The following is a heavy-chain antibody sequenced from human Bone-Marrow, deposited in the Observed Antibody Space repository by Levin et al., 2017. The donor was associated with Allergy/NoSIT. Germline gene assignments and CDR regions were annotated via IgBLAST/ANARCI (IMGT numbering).Heavy chain of an antibody. CDR2: INRDQYI. V-gene: IGHV3-21*01. CDR1: GFSFSSSS. J-gene: IGHJ5*02. CDR3: AGETGYCIGSGCRWFDP. D-gene: IGHD2-15*01. Sequence: GGSLRLSCAASGFSFSSSSMNWVRQAPGKGLEWISSINRDQYIYYADSVKGRFTISRDNSKNSLYLQMNSLRAEDTAVYYCAGETGYCIGSGCRWFDPWGQGTLVTVSS.